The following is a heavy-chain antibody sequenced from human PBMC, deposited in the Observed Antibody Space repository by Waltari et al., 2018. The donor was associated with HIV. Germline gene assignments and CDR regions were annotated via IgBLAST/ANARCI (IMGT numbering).Heavy chain of an antibody. CDR3: ARIGTFPHNYAIDF. CDR2: IKEDGSEK. CDR1: GFTFTNSW. J-gene: IGHJ6*02. V-gene: IGHV3-7*01. D-gene: IGHD1-26*01. Sequence: EVQLMESGGGLVQSGGSLRLSCAASGFTFTNSWMSWVRQAPGKGLEVVADIKEDGSEKYYMGSVKGRFTISRDNAKNSMFLQMNSLRAEDTAVYYCARIGTFPHNYAIDFWGQGTTVTVSS.